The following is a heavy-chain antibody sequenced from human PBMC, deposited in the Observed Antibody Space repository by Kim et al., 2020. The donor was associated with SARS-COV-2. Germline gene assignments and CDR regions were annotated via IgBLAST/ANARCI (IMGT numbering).Heavy chain of an antibody. CDR1: GYTLIGYS. J-gene: IGHJ6*01. CDR3: AKGGSPQYSVDFDT. Sequence: ASVKVSCKASGYTLIGYSMDWVRQAPGQGLEWMGRINPSSGEANYAQKFQGRLRLTRDTSMNTAFMELIRLTSDDTATYFCAKGGSPQYSVDFDTWGQGT. CDR2: INPSSGEA. D-gene: IGHD3-16*01. V-gene: IGHV1-2*06.